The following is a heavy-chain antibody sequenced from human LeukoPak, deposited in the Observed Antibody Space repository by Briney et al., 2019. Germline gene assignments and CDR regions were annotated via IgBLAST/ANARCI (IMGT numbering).Heavy chain of an antibody. J-gene: IGHJ4*02. V-gene: IGHV1-8*01. Sequence: ASVKVSCKASGYTFTNYDINWVRQATGQGLEWMGWMSTNSGNTGYAQKFQGRVTMTRDTSISTAYMELSSLRSDDTAVYYCARVTGSIDYWGQGTLVTVSS. CDR2: MSTNSGNT. CDR3: ARVTGSIDY. D-gene: IGHD1-26*01. CDR1: GYTFTNYD.